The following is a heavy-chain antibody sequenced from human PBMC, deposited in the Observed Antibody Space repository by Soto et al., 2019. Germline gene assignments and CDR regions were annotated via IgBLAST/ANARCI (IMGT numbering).Heavy chain of an antibody. V-gene: IGHV4-59*08. Sequence: SETLSLTCTVSGVSITSHYWSWIRQSPGKGLEWIAYMHHSGSTNYNPSLKSRVTVSIDTSKSQVSLRLSSVTAADTAVYYCARGFYDSAGYSNPFDNWGQGTLVTVSS. CDR3: ARGFYDSAGYSNPFDN. CDR1: GVSITSHY. D-gene: IGHD3-22*01. CDR2: MHHSGST. J-gene: IGHJ4*02.